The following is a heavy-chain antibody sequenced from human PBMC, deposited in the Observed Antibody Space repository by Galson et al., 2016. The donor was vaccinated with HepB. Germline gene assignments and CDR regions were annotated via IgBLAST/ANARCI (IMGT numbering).Heavy chain of an antibody. V-gene: IGHV3-30-3*01. D-gene: IGHD3-10*01. J-gene: IGHJ4*02. CDR3: ARGDGPGSYLVDY. Sequence: SLRLSCAASGFSFIGYAMHWVRQAPGKGLEWVALMSHDGGNKQYADSVKGRFTISRDNSKNTLYLQMNSLRPEDTAVYYCARGDGPGSYLVDYWGQGTLLIVSS. CDR2: MSHDGGNK. CDR1: GFSFIGYA.